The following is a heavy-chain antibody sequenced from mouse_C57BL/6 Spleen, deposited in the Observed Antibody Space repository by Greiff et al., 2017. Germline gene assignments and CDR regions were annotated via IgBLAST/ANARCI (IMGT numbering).Heavy chain of an antibody. Sequence: VQLQQSGAELVKPGASVKLSCKASGYTFTEYTIHWVKQRSGQGLEWIGWFYPGSGSIKYNENFKDKATLTADKSSSPVYMELSRLTSEDSAVYFCARHGGDYYDYEYYFDYWGQGTTLTVAS. J-gene: IGHJ2*01. CDR1: GYTFTEYT. CDR2: FYPGSGSI. D-gene: IGHD2-4*01. V-gene: IGHV1-62-2*01. CDR3: ARHGGDYYDYEYYFDY.